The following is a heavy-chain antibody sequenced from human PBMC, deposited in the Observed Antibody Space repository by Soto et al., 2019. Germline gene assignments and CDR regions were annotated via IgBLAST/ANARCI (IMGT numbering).Heavy chain of an antibody. CDR3: ARDGAFCSGTGCRDYYHYIDF. CDR2: ISGSTSYT. Sequence: EVQLVESGGGLVKPGGSLRLSCAASGFSFSDYSMNWVRQAPGKGLEWVSSISGSTSYTYYADSLQGRFTVSRDNAEKSLYLQMNSLRAEDTAVYYCARDGAFCSGTGCRDYYHYIDFWGKGTTVTVSS. CDR1: GFSFSDYS. D-gene: IGHD2-2*01. J-gene: IGHJ6*03. V-gene: IGHV3-21*04.